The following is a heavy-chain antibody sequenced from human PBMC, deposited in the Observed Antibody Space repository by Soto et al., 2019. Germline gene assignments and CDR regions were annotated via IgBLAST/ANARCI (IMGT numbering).Heavy chain of an antibody. J-gene: IGHJ3*02. CDR1: GYTFTSYD. D-gene: IGHD4-17*01. CDR3: IYGDYSHYDAFDI. Sequence: VSVKVSCKASGYTFTSYDINWVRQATGQGLEWMGWMNPNSGNTGYAQKFQGRVTMTRNTSISTAYMELSSLRSEDTAVYYCIYGDYSHYDAFDIWGQGTMVTVSS. CDR2: MNPNSGNT. V-gene: IGHV1-8*01.